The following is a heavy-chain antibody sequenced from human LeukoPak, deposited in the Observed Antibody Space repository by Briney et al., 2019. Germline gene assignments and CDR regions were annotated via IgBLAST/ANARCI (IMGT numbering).Heavy chain of an antibody. CDR3: TPWHDAFDI. V-gene: IGHV3-30-3*01. J-gene: IGHJ3*02. Sequence: PGMSLRLSCAASGFTLSRYDMQGVPEAPGKGLEWVAVISYDGSNKYYADSVKGRFTISRDNPKNTLYLQMNSLRAEDTAVYYCTPWHDAFDIWGQGTMVTVSS. D-gene: IGHD5-12*01. CDR1: GFTLSRYD. CDR2: ISYDGSNK.